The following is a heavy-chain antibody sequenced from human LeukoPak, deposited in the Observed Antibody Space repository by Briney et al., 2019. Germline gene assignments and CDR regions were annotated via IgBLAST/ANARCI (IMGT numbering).Heavy chain of an antibody. CDR2: ISGSGDNT. CDR1: GFTFSSYA. Sequence: GGSLRLSCAASGFTFSSYAMSWVRQAPGKGLEWVSGISGSGDNTYYADSVKGRFTISRDNSKNTLYVQVNSLGTEDTAAYYCAKRGYDSSGYPYYFDYWGQGTLVTVSS. J-gene: IGHJ4*02. CDR3: AKRGYDSSGYPYYFDY. D-gene: IGHD3-22*01. V-gene: IGHV3-23*01.